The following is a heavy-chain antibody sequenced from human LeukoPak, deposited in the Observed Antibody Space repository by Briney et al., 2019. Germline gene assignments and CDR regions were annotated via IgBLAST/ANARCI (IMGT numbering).Heavy chain of an antibody. CDR1: GGSISGYY. V-gene: IGHV4-4*07. Sequence: SETLSLTCTVSGGSISGYYWSWIRQPAGKGLEWIGRIYISGSTNYNPSLKSRVTISLDKSKNQFSLRLTSVTAADTAVYYCVRDHNYGDLLDYWGQGTLVTVSS. CDR3: VRDHNYGDLLDY. D-gene: IGHD4-17*01. J-gene: IGHJ4*02. CDR2: IYISGST.